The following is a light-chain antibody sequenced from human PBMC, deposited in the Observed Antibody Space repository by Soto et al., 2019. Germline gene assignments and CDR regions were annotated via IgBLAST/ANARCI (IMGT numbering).Light chain of an antibody. CDR2: DAS. V-gene: IGKV1-33*01. J-gene: IGKJ3*01. CDR1: QGIRNH. Sequence: DIQVTQSPSSLSASVGDRVSITCQASQGIRNHLNWYQQKPGKAPKLLIYDASNLETGVPSRFSGSGSETDFTFTINSLQPEDIATYYCQHYDNLPLFGPGTKVDIK. CDR3: QHYDNLPL.